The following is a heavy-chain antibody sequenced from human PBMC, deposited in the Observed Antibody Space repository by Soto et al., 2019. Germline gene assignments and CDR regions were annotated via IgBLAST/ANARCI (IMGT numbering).Heavy chain of an antibody. CDR3: AIIAVGDSGMDV. CDR1: GYTFTIYY. Sequence: ASVKVSCTASGYTFTIYYMHWVRQAPGQGLEWMGIINPSGGSTSYAQKFQGRVTMTRDTSTSTVYMELSSLRSEDTAVYYCAIIAVGDSGMDVWGQGTTVTSP. D-gene: IGHD3-10*01. CDR2: INPSGGST. V-gene: IGHV1-46*03. J-gene: IGHJ6*02.